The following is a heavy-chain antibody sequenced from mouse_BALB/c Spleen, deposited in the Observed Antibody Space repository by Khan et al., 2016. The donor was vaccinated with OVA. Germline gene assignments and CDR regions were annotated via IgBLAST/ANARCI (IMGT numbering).Heavy chain of an antibody. J-gene: IGHJ4*01. CDR1: GYSFRNFG. V-gene: IGHV9-3-1*01. Sequence: LVESGPELKKPGETVKISCKASGYSFRNFGMNWVKEAPGKGLEWMGWINTYTGEPTYADDFKGRFAFSLETSASTAYLQISNLTNEDTATYFCARPPYFSDTLAYWGQGTSVTVSS. CDR3: ARPPYFSDTLAY. D-gene: IGHD2-10*01. CDR2: INTYTGEP.